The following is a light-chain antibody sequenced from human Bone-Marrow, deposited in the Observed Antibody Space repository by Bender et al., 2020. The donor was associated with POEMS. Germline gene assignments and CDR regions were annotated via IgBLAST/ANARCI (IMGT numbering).Light chain of an antibody. CDR3: QVWDSSTDLV. CDR1: SIEAKT. CDR2: DDT. Sequence: SYVLTQPPSVSVAPGQTATITCGGNSIEAKTVHWYQQKPGQAPVVVVYDDTDRPSGIPERFSGSNSVDRATLTISRVEAGDEADYYCQVWDSSTDLVFGGGTKLTVL. V-gene: IGLV3-21*02. J-gene: IGLJ3*02.